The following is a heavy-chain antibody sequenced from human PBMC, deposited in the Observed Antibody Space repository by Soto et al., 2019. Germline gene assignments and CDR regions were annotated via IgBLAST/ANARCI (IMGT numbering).Heavy chain of an antibody. CDR2: IKQDGSEK. J-gene: IGHJ3*02. CDR1: GFTFSSYW. CDR3: AREAAGFWSGYDAFDI. V-gene: IGHV3-7*01. Sequence: PVGSLRLSCASSGFTFSSYWMSCVRHSPGKGLEWVANIKQDGSEKYYVDSVKGRFTISRDNAKNSLYLQMKSLRAEDTAVYYCAREAAGFWSGYDAFDIWGQATMVNLS. D-gene: IGHD3-3*01.